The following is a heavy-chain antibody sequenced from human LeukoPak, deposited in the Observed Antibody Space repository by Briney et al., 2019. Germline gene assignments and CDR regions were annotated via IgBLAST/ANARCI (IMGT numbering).Heavy chain of an antibody. V-gene: IGHV4-39*01. Sequence: PSETLSLTCTVSGGSISSSYYWVWIRQPPGKGLEWIGRIYYRGTTYYTPSLKSRLTISVDTSKNQFSLKLSSVIATDTALYYCARMTLAHYFDYWGQGTLVSVSS. J-gene: IGHJ4*02. CDR3: ARMTLAHYFDY. CDR2: IYYRGTT. CDR1: GGSISSSYY.